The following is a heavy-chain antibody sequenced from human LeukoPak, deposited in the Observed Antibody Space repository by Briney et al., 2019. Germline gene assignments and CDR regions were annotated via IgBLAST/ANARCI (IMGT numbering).Heavy chain of an antibody. D-gene: IGHD2-15*01. J-gene: IGHJ5*02. Sequence: ASVKVSCKASGYTFTGYYMHWVRQAPGQGLEWMGRINPNSGGTNYAQKFQGRVTMTRDTSISTAYMELSRLRSDDTAAYYCASQAASYNWFDPWGQGTLVTVSS. CDR1: GYTFTGYY. CDR3: ASQAASYNWFDP. CDR2: INPNSGGT. V-gene: IGHV1-2*06.